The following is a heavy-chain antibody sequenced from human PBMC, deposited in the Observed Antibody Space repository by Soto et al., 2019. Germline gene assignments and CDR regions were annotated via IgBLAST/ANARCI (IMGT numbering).Heavy chain of an antibody. CDR1: GFTFSSYA. Sequence: EVQVLESGGGLVQPGGSLRLSCAASGFTFSSYAMIWVRQAPGKGLEWVSAISGSGDTAYYADSVKGRFTISRDNSKNTLYLQRNSLRAEDTALYFCAKTGTVCRGGSCYSSDYYSPMDVWGQGTTVTVFS. CDR2: ISGSGDTA. J-gene: IGHJ6*02. D-gene: IGHD2-15*01. CDR3: AKTGTVCRGGSCYSSDYYSPMDV. V-gene: IGHV3-23*01.